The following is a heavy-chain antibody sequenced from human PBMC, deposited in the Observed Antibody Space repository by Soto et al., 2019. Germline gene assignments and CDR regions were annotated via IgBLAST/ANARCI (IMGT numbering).Heavy chain of an antibody. D-gene: IGHD6-19*01. V-gene: IGHV3-30-3*01. J-gene: IGHJ4*02. Sequence: QVQLVESGGGVVQPGRSLRLSCAASGFTFSTYAMHWVRQAPGKGLEWVAVISYDGTNEYYADSVKGRFTVSRDDSKNTLYLQINSLRAEDTAVYFCASAGVWYSSGWSSWFDCWGQGTLVTVSS. CDR3: ASAGVWYSSGWSSWFDC. CDR2: ISYDGTNE. CDR1: GFTFSTYA.